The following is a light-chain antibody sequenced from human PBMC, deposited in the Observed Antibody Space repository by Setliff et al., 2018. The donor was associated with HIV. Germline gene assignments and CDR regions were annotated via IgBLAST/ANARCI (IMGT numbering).Light chain of an antibody. CDR2: DVN. CDR1: SSDVGGYNY. CDR3: GSYTTISTFV. Sequence: QSVLTQPASVSGSPGQSITISCTGTSSDVGGYNYVSWYQHHPGKAPKLMIYDVNKRPSGVSNRFSGSKSGNTASLTISGLQAEDEADYYCGSYTTISTFVFGTGTKVTVL. J-gene: IGLJ1*01. V-gene: IGLV2-14*03.